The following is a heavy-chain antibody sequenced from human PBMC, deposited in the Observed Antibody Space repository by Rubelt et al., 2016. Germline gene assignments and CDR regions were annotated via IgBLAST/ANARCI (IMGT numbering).Heavy chain of an antibody. CDR2: IKSKTDGGTK. V-gene: IGHV3-15*07. CDR1: GLTFNNAW. CDR3: TTDLGYYDSSGFPY. J-gene: IGHJ4*02. D-gene: IGHD3-22*01. Sequence: EVQLVESGGGLVKPGGSLRLSCAASGLTFNNAWMNWVRQAPGKGLEWVGLIKSKTDGGTKDYAAPVKGRITISSDDSRNKLYLQVNSLKTEDTAVYYCTTDLGYYDSSGFPYWGQGTLVTVSS.